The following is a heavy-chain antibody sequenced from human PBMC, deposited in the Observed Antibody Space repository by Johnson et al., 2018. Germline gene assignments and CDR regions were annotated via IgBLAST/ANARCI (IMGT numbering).Heavy chain of an antibody. J-gene: IGHJ4*02. CDR3: TCYNWELPFDS. D-gene: IGHD1-7*01. CDR1: GFTFSNCW. CDR2: ISRDGTST. Sequence: VQLQESGGGLVQXGGSLKLSCAASGFTFSNCWMYWVRQGPGKGLVWVSRISRDGTSTAYADSVKGRFTISRDNAKNTLFLQMNSLRAEDTAVYYCTCYNWELPFDSWGQGTLVTVSS. V-gene: IGHV3-74*01.